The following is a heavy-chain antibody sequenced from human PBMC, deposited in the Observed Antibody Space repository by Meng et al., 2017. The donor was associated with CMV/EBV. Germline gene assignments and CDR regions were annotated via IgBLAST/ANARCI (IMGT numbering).Heavy chain of an antibody. Sequence: GESLMISCAASGFTFSSYAMHWVRQAPGKGLEWVAVISYDGSNKYYADSVKGRFTISRDNSKNTLYLQMNSLRAEDTAVYYCARATPRITGTTGFDPWGQGTLVTVSS. D-gene: IGHD1-7*01. J-gene: IGHJ5*02. V-gene: IGHV3-30-3*01. CDR1: GFTFSSYA. CDR2: ISYDGSNK. CDR3: ARATPRITGTTGFDP.